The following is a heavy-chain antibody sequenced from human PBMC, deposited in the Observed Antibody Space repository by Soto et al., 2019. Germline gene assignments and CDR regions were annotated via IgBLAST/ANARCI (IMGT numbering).Heavy chain of an antibody. CDR2: ISGSGGST. J-gene: IGHJ6*02. D-gene: IGHD6-13*01. CDR1: GFTFSSYA. V-gene: IGHV3-23*01. Sequence: GGSLRLSCAASGFTFSSYAMSWVRQAPGKGLEWVSAISGSGGSTYYADSVKGRFTISRDNSKNTLYLQMNSLRAEDTAVYYCAKGSIAAAGSDYYYYGMDVWGQGTTVTVSS. CDR3: AKGSIAAAGSDYYYYGMDV.